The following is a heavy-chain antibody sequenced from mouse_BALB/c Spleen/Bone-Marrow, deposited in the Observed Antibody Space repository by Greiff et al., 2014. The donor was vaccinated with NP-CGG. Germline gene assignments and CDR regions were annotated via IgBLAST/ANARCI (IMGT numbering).Heavy chain of an antibody. CDR2: INPSTGNT. Sequence: QVQLQQSGAELAKPGASVKMSCKASGYTFTTYWIHWAKQRPGQGLEWIGYINPSTGNTEYNQKFRDRATLTADKSSSTPYMQLSSLTSEDSAVYYCARGLRDWYFDVWGAGTTVTVSS. D-gene: IGHD2-4*01. CDR3: ARGLRDWYFDV. CDR1: GYTFTTYW. V-gene: IGHV1-7*01. J-gene: IGHJ1*01.